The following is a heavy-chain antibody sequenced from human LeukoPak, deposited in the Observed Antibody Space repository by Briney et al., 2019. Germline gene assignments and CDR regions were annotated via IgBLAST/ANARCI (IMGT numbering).Heavy chain of an antibody. CDR3: AKEGYDSSGYYYP. Sequence: GGSLRLSCAASGFTVSSNYMSWVRQVPGKGLEWVSVIYSDGTISYADSVKGRFTISRDNSENTLYLQMNSLRVEDTAVYYCAKEGYDSSGYYYPWGQGTLVTVSS. V-gene: IGHV3-66*01. J-gene: IGHJ5*02. CDR1: GFTVSSNY. CDR2: IYSDGTI. D-gene: IGHD3-22*01.